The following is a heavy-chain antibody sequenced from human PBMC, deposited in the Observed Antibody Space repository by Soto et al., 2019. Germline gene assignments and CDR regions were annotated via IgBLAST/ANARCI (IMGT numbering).Heavy chain of an antibody. J-gene: IGHJ4*02. CDR2: TDYSGNT. CDR1: SDSISSYY. Sequence: PSETLSLTCTVSSDSISSYYWIWIRQSPGKGLEWIGYTDYSGNTNYNPSLKSRVTISGGTSKNQFSLRLSSVTAADTAVYYCARAVGDPLYYLDYWGQGTLVTVSS. CDR3: ARAVGDPLYYLDY. D-gene: IGHD6-19*01. V-gene: IGHV4-59*08.